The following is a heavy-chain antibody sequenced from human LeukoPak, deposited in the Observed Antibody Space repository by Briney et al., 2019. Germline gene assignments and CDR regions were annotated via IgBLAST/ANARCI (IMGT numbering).Heavy chain of an antibody. V-gene: IGHV3-21*01. CDR3: ARSAPARDFRAHYYTVVDY. D-gene: IGHD3-10*01. CDR1: GFTFSSYS. Sequence: KPGGSLRLSCAASGFTFSSYSMNWVRQAPGKGLEWVSSISSSSSYIYYADSVKGRFTFFTANAKNLLYLLMSSLAAEDTAFYYFARSAPARDFRAHYYTVVDYWGQGTLVTVSS. CDR2: ISSSSSYI. J-gene: IGHJ4*02.